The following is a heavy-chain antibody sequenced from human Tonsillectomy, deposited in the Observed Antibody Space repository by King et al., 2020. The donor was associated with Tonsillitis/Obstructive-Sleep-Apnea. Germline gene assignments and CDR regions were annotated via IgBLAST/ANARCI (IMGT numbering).Heavy chain of an antibody. D-gene: IGHD4-17*01. V-gene: IGHV3-66*01. Sequence: VQLVESGGGLVQPGGSLRLSCADSGFTVSSNYMSWARQAPGKGLEWVSVIYSAGTKYYADSVKGRFTISRDHSNNTLFLQMNSLRAEDTGIYYCARDDCGVPAYWGQGTLVTVSS. CDR2: IYSAGTK. J-gene: IGHJ4*02. CDR3: ARDDCGVPAY. CDR1: GFTVSSNY.